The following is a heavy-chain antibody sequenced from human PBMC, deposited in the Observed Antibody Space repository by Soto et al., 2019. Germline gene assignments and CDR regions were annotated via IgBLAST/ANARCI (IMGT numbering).Heavy chain of an antibody. CDR3: ARLLYYDSSGALEPEDYGMDV. D-gene: IGHD3-22*01. CDR1: GYTFTSYY. CDR2: INPSGGST. J-gene: IGHJ6*02. V-gene: IGHV1-46*01. Sequence: ASVKVSCKASGYTFTSYYMHWVRQAPGQGLEWMGIINPSGGSTSYAQKFQGRVTMTRDTSTTTVYMELSSLRSEDTAVYYCARLLYYDSSGALEPEDYGMDVWGQGTTVTVSS.